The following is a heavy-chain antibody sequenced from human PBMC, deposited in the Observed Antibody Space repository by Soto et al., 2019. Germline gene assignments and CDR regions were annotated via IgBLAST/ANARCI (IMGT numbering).Heavy chain of an antibody. CDR2: ISSSSSYI. J-gene: IGHJ6*03. Sequence: GGSLRLSCAASGFTFSSYSMNWVRQAPGKGLEWVSSISSSSSYIYYADSVKGRFTISRDNAKNSLYLQMNSLRAEDTAVYYCARLEGVWSGYWDGYYYYMDVWGKGTTVTVSS. CDR1: GFTFSSYS. V-gene: IGHV3-21*01. D-gene: IGHD3-3*01. CDR3: ARLEGVWSGYWDGYYYYMDV.